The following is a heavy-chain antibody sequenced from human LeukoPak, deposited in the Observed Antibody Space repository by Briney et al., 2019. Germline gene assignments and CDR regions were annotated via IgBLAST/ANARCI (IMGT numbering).Heavy chain of an antibody. CDR2: INPNSGGT. J-gene: IGHJ4*02. Sequence: ASVKVSCKASGYTFTGYYMHWVRQAPGQGLEWMGWINPNSGGTNYAQKFQGRVTMTRDTSISTACMELSRLRSDDTAVYYCARVATQDLYYFDYWGQGTLVTVSS. D-gene: IGHD5-12*01. CDR1: GYTFTGYY. CDR3: ARVATQDLYYFDY. V-gene: IGHV1-2*02.